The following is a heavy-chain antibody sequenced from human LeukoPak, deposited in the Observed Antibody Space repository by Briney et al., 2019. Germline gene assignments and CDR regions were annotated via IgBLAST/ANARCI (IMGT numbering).Heavy chain of an antibody. V-gene: IGHV3-11*04. J-gene: IGHJ6*03. CDR3: AREVNSAYYDFWSGYLNYYYYYYMDV. Sequence: GGSLRLSCTASGFTFSDYYMSWIRQAPGKGLEWVSYISSSGSTIYYADSVKGRFTISRDNAKNSLYLQMDSLRAEDTAVYYCAREVNSAYYDFWSGYLNYYYYYYMDVWGKGTTVTVSS. CDR1: GFTFSDYY. CDR2: ISSSGSTI. D-gene: IGHD3-3*01.